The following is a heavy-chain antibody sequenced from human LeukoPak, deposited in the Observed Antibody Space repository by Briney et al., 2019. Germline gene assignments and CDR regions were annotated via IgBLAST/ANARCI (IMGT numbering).Heavy chain of an antibody. CDR3: ARDQSTSHKQMPADY. CDR1: GFTFSSYG. J-gene: IGHJ4*02. D-gene: IGHD2/OR15-2a*01. V-gene: IGHV3-33*01. CDR2: IWYDGSNK. Sequence: GRSLRLSCAASGFTFSSYGMHWVRQAPGKGLEWVAVIWYDGSNKYYADSVRGRFTISRDNSKNTLYLQMNSLRAEDTAVYYCARDQSTSHKQMPADYWGQGTLVTVSS.